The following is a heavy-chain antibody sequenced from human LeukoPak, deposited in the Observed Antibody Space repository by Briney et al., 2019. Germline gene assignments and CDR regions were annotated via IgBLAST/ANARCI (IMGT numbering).Heavy chain of an antibody. V-gene: IGHV4-38-2*02. CDR3: ARTSGESNYDILTGYYSIYYYYMDV. J-gene: IGHJ6*03. D-gene: IGHD3-9*01. CDR1: GYSISSGYY. Sequence: PSETLSLTCTVSGYSISSGYYWGWIRQPPGKGLEWIGSIYHSGSTYYNPSLKSRVTISVDTSKNQFSLKLSSVTAADTAVYYCARTSGESNYDILTGYYSIYYYYMDVWGKGTTVTISS. CDR2: IYHSGST.